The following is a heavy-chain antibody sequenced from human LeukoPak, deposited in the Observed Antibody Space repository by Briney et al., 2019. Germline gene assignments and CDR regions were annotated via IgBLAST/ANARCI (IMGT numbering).Heavy chain of an antibody. Sequence: SSQTLSLTCTVSGGSISSGDYYWSWIRQPPGKGLEWIGYIYYSGSTYYNPSLKSRVTISVDTSKNQFSLKLSSVTAADTAVYYCARGYRDGYNLPFDYWGQGILVTVSS. D-gene: IGHD5-24*01. V-gene: IGHV4-30-4*01. CDR1: GGSISSGDYY. J-gene: IGHJ4*02. CDR2: IYYSGST. CDR3: ARGYRDGYNLPFDY.